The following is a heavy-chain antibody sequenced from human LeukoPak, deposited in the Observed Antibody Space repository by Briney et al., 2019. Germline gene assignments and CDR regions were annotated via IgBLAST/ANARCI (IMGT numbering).Heavy chain of an antibody. CDR1: GFTFSSYA. J-gene: IGHJ3*02. D-gene: IGHD2-15*01. Sequence: GGSLRLSCAASGFTFSSYAMSWVRQAPGKGLEWVSAISGSGGSTYYADSVKGRFTISRDNSKNTQYLQMNSLSAEDTDVYSCAKVSFISRDAFDIWGQGTMVTVSS. CDR3: AKVSFISRDAFDI. V-gene: IGHV3-23*01. CDR2: ISGSGGST.